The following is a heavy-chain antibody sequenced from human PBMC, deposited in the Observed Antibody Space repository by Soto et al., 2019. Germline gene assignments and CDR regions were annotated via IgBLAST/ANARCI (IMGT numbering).Heavy chain of an antibody. Sequence: GASVKVSCKASGYTFTGYYMHWVRQAPGQGLEWMGWINPNSGGTNYAQKFQGWVTMTRDTSISTAYMELSSLRPEDTAVYYCAIAMAGKWHPFDYWGHGTLVTVSS. V-gene: IGHV1-2*04. CDR3: AIAMAGKWHPFDY. CDR2: INPNSGGT. D-gene: IGHD6-19*01. J-gene: IGHJ4*01. CDR1: GYTFTGYY.